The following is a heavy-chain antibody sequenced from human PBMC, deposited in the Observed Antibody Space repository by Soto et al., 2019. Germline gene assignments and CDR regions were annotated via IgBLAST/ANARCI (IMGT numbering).Heavy chain of an antibody. Sequence: ASVKVSCKASGFTFTSSAVQWVRQARGQRLEWIGWIVVGSGNTNYAQKFQERVTITRDMSTSTAYMELSSLRSEDTAVYYCAACSGSYSRCYYGMDVWGQGTTVTVSS. CDR2: IVVGSGNT. J-gene: IGHJ6*02. CDR3: AACSGSYSRCYYGMDV. CDR1: GFTFTSSA. V-gene: IGHV1-58*01. D-gene: IGHD1-26*01.